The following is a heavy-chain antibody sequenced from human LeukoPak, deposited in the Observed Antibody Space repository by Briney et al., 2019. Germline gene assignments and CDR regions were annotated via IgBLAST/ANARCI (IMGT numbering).Heavy chain of an antibody. J-gene: IGHJ4*02. Sequence: PGGSLRLSCAASGFTFSSYAMNWVRQAPGKGLEWVSGIRGSGAGTDYADSVKGRFTISRDNSKNTLYLQMNRLRAEDTAVFYCARNGRTIVGPIYYFVYWGQGTLVTVSS. CDR3: ARNGRTIVGPIYYFVY. CDR2: IRGSGAGT. V-gene: IGHV3-23*01. D-gene: IGHD1-26*01. CDR1: GFTFSSYA.